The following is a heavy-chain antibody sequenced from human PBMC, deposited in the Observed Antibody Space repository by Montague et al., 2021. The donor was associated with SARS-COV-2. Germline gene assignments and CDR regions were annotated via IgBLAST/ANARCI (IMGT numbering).Heavy chain of an antibody. V-gene: IGHV4-31*03. Sequence: TLSLTCTVSGGSISSGGYYWGWIRQHPGKGLEWIGYIYYSGSTYYNPSLKSRVTISVDTSKNQFSLKLSSVTAADTAVYYCARATRITIFGVVNQFDYWGQGTLVTVSS. CDR1: GGSISSGGYY. CDR3: ARATRITIFGVVNQFDY. D-gene: IGHD3-3*01. CDR2: IYYSGST. J-gene: IGHJ4*02.